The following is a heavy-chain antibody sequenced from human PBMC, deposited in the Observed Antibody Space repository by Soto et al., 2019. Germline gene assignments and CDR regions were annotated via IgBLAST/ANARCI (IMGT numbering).Heavy chain of an antibody. V-gene: IGHV4-4*02. CDR1: GGSVRSNNW. CDR2: IHHREST. Sequence: SETLSLTCAVSGGSVRSNNWWFWVRQPPGKGLEWIGEIHHRESTNLNPSLKSRVTISVDRSRNEFSLKVKSVTAADTAVYYCGCRVEDISYDYYGMDVWGQGTTVTVSS. CDR3: GCRVEDISYDYYGMDV. D-gene: IGHD2-15*01. J-gene: IGHJ6*02.